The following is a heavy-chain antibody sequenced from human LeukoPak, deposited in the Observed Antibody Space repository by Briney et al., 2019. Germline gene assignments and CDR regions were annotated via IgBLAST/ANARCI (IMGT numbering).Heavy chain of an antibody. V-gene: IGHV4-34*01. CDR2: INHSGST. J-gene: IGHJ5*02. D-gene: IGHD6-6*01. Sequence: SGTLSLTCAVYGGSFSGYYWSWIRQPPGKGLEWIGEINHSGSTNYNPSLKSRVTISVDTSKNQFSLKLSSVTAADTAVYYCARGRARTGSSSSLGWFDPWGQGTLVTVSS. CDR3: ARGRARTGSSSSLGWFDP. CDR1: GGSFSGYY.